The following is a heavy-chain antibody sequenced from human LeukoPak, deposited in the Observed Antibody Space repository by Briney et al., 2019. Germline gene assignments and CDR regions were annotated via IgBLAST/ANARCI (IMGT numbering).Heavy chain of an antibody. CDR1: GYTFAGYY. V-gene: IGHV1-2*02. CDR3: ARERSGYSYGIYYYGMDV. J-gene: IGHJ6*02. D-gene: IGHD5-18*01. CDR2: INPNSGGT. Sequence: WASVKVSCKASGYTFAGYYMHWVRQAPGQGLEWMGWINPNSGGTNYAQKFQGRVTMTRDTSISTAYMELSRLRSDDTAVYYCARERSGYSYGIYYYGMDVWGQGTTVTVSS.